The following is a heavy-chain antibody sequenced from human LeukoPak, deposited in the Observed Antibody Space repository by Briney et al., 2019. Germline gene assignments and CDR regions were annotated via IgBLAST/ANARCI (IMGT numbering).Heavy chain of an antibody. CDR3: ARGPIIQLWFFDY. D-gene: IGHD5-18*01. CDR2: IKQDGSEK. V-gene: IGHV3-7*01. J-gene: IGHJ4*02. CDR1: GFTFSNYA. Sequence: GGSLRLSCAASGFTFSNYAMHWVRQAPGKGLEWVANIKQDGSEKYYVDSVKGRFTISRDNAKNSLYLQMNSLRAEDTAVYYCARGPIIQLWFFDYWGQGTLVTVSS.